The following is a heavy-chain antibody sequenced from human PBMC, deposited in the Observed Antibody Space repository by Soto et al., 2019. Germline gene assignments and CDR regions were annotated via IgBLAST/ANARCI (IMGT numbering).Heavy chain of an antibody. V-gene: IGHV1-69*01. CDR2: IIPIFGTA. CDR1: GGTLSSYA. J-gene: IGHJ3*02. D-gene: IGHD3-22*01. CDR3: ARADSPYDAFDI. Sequence: GXSVKVSCKASGGTLSSYAISWVRQAPVQGLEWMGGIIPIFGTANYSQKFQGRVTITADESTSTAYMELSSLRSEDTAVYYCARADSPYDAFDIWGQGTMVTVSS.